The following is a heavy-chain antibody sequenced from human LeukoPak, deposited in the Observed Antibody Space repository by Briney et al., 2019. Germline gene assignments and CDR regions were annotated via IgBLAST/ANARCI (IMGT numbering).Heavy chain of an antibody. CDR3: AKEPGAPWSYWYFDL. Sequence: GGSLRLSCAASGFTFSSYAMSWVRQAPGKGLEWVSAISGSGGSTYYADSVKGRFTISRDNSKNTLYLQMNSLRAEETAVYYCAKEPGAPWSYWYFDLWGRGTLVTVSS. CDR2: ISGSGGST. J-gene: IGHJ2*01. CDR1: GFTFSSYA. D-gene: IGHD1-1*01. V-gene: IGHV3-23*01.